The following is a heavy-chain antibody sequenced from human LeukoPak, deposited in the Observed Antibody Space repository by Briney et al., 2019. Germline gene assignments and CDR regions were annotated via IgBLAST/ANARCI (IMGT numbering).Heavy chain of an antibody. CDR1: GGSISSGSYY. J-gene: IGHJ3*02. D-gene: IGHD3-22*01. V-gene: IGHV4-61*02. Sequence: SETLSLTCTVSGGSISSGSYYWSWIRQPAGKGLEWIGRIYTSGSTNYNPSLKSRVTISVDTSKNQFSLKLSSVTDADTAVYYCARTWIVVVMGAFDIWGQGTMVTVSS. CDR2: IYTSGST. CDR3: ARTWIVVVMGAFDI.